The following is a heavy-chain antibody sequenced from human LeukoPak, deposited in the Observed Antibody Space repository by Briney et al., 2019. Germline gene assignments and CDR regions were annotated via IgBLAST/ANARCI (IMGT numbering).Heavy chain of an antibody. CDR2: INHSGST. Sequence: PSETLSLTCAVYGGSFSGYYWSWIRQPPGKGLEWIGEINHSGSTNYNPSLKSRVTISVDTSKNQFSLKLSSVTAADTAVYYCARSGSTAHDYWGQGTLVTVSS. CDR1: GGSFSGYY. CDR3: ARSGSTAHDY. D-gene: IGHD1-26*01. V-gene: IGHV4-34*01. J-gene: IGHJ4*02.